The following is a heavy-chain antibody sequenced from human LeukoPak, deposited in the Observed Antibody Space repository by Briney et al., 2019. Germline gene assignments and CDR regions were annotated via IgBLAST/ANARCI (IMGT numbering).Heavy chain of an antibody. CDR3: ARVGSSGYYLYFDY. V-gene: IGHV1-69*13. J-gene: IGHJ4*02. D-gene: IGHD3-22*01. Sequence: ASVKVSCKASGGTFSSYAISWVRQAPGQGLEWMGGIIPIFGTANYAQKFQGRVTITADESTSTAYMELSSLRSEDTAVYYCARVGSSGYYLYFDYWGQGTLVTVSP. CDR1: GGTFSSYA. CDR2: IIPIFGTA.